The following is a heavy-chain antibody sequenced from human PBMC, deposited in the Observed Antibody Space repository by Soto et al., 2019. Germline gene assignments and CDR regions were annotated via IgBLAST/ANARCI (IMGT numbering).Heavy chain of an antibody. CDR2: IYYSGST. Sequence: SETLSLTCIVSGGSISNYHWSWIRQPPGKGLEWIGYIYYSGSTNYNPSLQSRVTISVDTSKNQFSLKLSSVTAADTAVYYCARAVLPATAPFDYWGQGTLVTVSS. CDR3: ARAVLPATAPFDY. V-gene: IGHV4-59*01. CDR1: GGSISNYH. J-gene: IGHJ4*02. D-gene: IGHD2-2*01.